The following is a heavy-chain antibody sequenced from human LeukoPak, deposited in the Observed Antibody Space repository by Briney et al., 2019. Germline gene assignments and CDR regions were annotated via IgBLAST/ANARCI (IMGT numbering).Heavy chain of an antibody. Sequence: SQTLSLTCTVSGGSISSYYWSWIRQPAGKGLEWIGRIYTSGSTNYNPSLKSRVTISVDTSKNQFSLKLSSVTAADTAVYYCAGEYYYDSSGYSNDAFDIWGQGTMVTVSS. CDR2: IYTSGST. CDR3: AGEYYYDSSGYSNDAFDI. J-gene: IGHJ3*02. V-gene: IGHV4-4*07. CDR1: GGSISSYY. D-gene: IGHD3-22*01.